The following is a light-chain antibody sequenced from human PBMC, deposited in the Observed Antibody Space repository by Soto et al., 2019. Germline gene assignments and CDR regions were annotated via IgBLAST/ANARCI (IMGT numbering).Light chain of an antibody. CDR3: QQYKSYST. V-gene: IGKV1-5*01. CDR1: QSISSR. CDR2: DAS. J-gene: IGKJ4*01. Sequence: DIQMTQSPSTLSASVGDRVTITCRASQSISSRLAWYQQKSGKAPNLLIYDASSLEGGVPSRLSGSGSGTEFTLTISSLQPDDFATYYCQQYKSYSTFGGGTKVDIK.